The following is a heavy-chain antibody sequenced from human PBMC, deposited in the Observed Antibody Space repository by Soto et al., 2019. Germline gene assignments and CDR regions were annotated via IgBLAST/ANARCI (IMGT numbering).Heavy chain of an antibody. Sequence: GGSLRLSCAASGFAFSNYAMHWVRQAPGKGLEWVSSISTSIDATYYADSVKGRFTISRDDSKSTLYLQMNSLRAEDSAVYYCAKDRTVAARHFDYWGQGTQVTVSS. CDR1: GFAFSNYA. D-gene: IGHD6-6*01. CDR2: ISTSIDAT. V-gene: IGHV3-23*01. CDR3: AKDRTVAARHFDY. J-gene: IGHJ4*02.